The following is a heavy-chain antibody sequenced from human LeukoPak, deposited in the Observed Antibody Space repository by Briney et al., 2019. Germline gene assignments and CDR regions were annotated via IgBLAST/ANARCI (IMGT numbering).Heavy chain of an antibody. V-gene: IGHV4-4*07. D-gene: IGHD6-13*01. CDR1: GGSISSYY. J-gene: IGHJ6*03. CDR3: ARVNGEVAAAYYYMDV. Sequence: SETPSLTCTVSGGSISSYYWSWIRQPAGKGLEWIGRIYTSGSTNYNPSLKSRVTMSVDTSKNQFSLKLSSVTAADTAVYYCARVNGEVAAAYYYMDVWGKGTTVTISS. CDR2: IYTSGST.